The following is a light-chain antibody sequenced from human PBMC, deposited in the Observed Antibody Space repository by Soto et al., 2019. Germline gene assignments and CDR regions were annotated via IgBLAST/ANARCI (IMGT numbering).Light chain of an antibody. V-gene: IGKV3-20*01. Sequence: EIVLTQSPGTLSLSPGERATLSCRASQSVSTYLDWYQQKPGQAPRLLIYGASNRATGIPDRISGSGSGTDFTLTISRLEPEDFAVYYCKQYGTSPPWTFGQGTKVEIK. CDR1: QSVSTY. CDR2: GAS. J-gene: IGKJ1*01. CDR3: KQYGTSPPWT.